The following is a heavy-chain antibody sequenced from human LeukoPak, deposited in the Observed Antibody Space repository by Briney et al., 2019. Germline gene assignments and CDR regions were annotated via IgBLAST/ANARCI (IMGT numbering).Heavy chain of an antibody. CDR3: AKRQLTSGWFKYFDS. Sequence: GGSLRLSCAASGFTFSSYAMSWVRQAPGEGLQWVSFISENGDKTFYPDSVRGRFTISRDNSKNTLYLQMNSLRADDTAVYFCAKRQLTSGWFKYFDSWGQGTLVTVSS. CDR2: ISENGDKT. V-gene: IGHV3-23*01. CDR1: GFTFSSYA. D-gene: IGHD6-19*01. J-gene: IGHJ4*02.